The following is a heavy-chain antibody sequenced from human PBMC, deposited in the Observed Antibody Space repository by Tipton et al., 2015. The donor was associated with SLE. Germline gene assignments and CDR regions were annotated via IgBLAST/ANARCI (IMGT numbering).Heavy chain of an antibody. Sequence: SLRLSCAASGFTFSSYGMHWVRQAPGKGLEWVAVISYDGSNKYYADSVKGRFTISRDNSKNTLYLQMNSLRAEDTAVYYCARDREAATSLSFGYWGQGTLVTVSS. CDR3: ARDREAATSLSFGY. V-gene: IGHV3-30*03. CDR1: GFTFSSYG. CDR2: ISYDGSNK. D-gene: IGHD5-12*01. J-gene: IGHJ4*02.